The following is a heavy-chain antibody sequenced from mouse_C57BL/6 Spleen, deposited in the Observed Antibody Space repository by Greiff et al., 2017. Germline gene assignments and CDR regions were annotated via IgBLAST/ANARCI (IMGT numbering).Heavy chain of an antibody. CDR2: IYPGSGST. J-gene: IGHJ4*01. CDR1: GYTFTSYW. CDR3: ARTSSDGYRSSYYAMDY. V-gene: IGHV1-55*01. D-gene: IGHD2-3*01. Sequence: QVQLQQPGAELVKPGASVKMSCKASGYTFTSYWITWVKQRPGQGLEWIGDIYPGSGSTNYNEKFKSKATLTVDTSSSTAYMQLSSLTSEDSAVYYCARTSSDGYRSSYYAMDYWGQGTSVTVSS.